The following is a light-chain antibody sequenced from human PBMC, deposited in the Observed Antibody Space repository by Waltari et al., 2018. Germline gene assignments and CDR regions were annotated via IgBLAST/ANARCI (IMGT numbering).Light chain of an antibody. V-gene: IGLV1-40*01. J-gene: IGLJ1*01. Sequence: QSVLTQPPSVSGAPGHTLTISCTGTIPNVGAGFDLPWYQQVPGAAPKLLIFGNNNRPSGVPDRFSGSKSGASASLAITGLQADDEADYFCQSYDSSLSGFYVFGSGTKVTVL. CDR2: GNN. CDR1: IPNVGAGFD. CDR3: QSYDSSLSGFYV.